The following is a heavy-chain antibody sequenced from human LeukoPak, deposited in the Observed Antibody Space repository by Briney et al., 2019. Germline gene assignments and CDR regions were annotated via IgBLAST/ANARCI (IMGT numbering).Heavy chain of an antibody. J-gene: IGHJ4*02. V-gene: IGHV4-59*01. CDR1: GGSISSYY. D-gene: IGHD3-22*01. CDR2: THYSGST. CDR3: ARRYYYDSSGYSH. Sequence: ASETLSLTCTVSGGSISSYYWSWLRQPPGKGLEYIGYTHYSGSTKYNPSLKSRVTISLDTSGNQFSLKLSSVTAADTAVYYCARRYYYDSSGYSHWGQGTLVTVSS.